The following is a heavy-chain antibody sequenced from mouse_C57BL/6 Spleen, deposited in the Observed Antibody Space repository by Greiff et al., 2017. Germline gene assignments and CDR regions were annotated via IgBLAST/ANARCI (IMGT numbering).Heavy chain of an antibody. CDR1: GYTFTSYG. J-gene: IGHJ1*03. D-gene: IGHD3-3*01. Sequence: QVHVKQSGAELARPGASVKLSCKASGYTFTSYGISWVKQRTGQGLEWIGEIYPRSGNTYYNEKFKGKATLTADKSSSTAYMELRSLTSEDSAVYFCARGGTDWYFDVWGTGTTVTVSS. CDR3: ARGGTDWYFDV. CDR2: IYPRSGNT. V-gene: IGHV1-81*01.